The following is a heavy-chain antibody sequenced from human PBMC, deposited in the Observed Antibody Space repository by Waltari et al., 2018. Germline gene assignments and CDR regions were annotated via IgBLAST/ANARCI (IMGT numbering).Heavy chain of an antibody. Sequence: QVQLQESGPGLVKPSETLSLTCAVSGYSISSGYYWGWIRQPPGKGLEWIGSIYHSGSTYYNPSLKSRVTISVDTSKNQFSLKLSSVTAADTAVYYCARHGGVAGTAWLDYWGQGTLVTVSS. CDR3: ARHGGVAGTAWLDY. J-gene: IGHJ4*02. CDR1: GYSISSGYY. CDR2: IYHSGST. V-gene: IGHV4-38-2*01. D-gene: IGHD6-19*01.